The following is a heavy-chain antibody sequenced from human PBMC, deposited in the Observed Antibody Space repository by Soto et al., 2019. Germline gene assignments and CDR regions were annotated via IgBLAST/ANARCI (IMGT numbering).Heavy chain of an antibody. J-gene: IGHJ4*02. CDR3: ARVRDGDYFDY. CDR1: GGSFSGYY. Sequence: PSETLSLTCAVYGGSFSGYYWSWIRQPPGKGLEWIGEINHSGSTNYNPPLKSRVTISVDTSKNQFSLKLSSVTAADTAVYYCARVRDGDYFDYWGQGTLVTVSS. CDR2: INHSGST. D-gene: IGHD4-17*01. V-gene: IGHV4-34*01.